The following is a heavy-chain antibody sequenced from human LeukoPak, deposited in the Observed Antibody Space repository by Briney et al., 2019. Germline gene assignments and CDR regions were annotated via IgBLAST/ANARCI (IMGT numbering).Heavy chain of an antibody. Sequence: GASVKVSCKASGYTFSSYAMNWVRQAPGQGLEWMGWINTNTGSPTYAQGFTGRFVFSLDTSVSTAYLQICSLKAEDTAVYYCARDAIDCSSTSCYVNWFDPWGQGTLVTVSS. CDR2: INTNTGSP. D-gene: IGHD2-2*01. CDR3: ARDAIDCSSTSCYVNWFDP. CDR1: GYTFSSYA. V-gene: IGHV7-4-1*01. J-gene: IGHJ5*02.